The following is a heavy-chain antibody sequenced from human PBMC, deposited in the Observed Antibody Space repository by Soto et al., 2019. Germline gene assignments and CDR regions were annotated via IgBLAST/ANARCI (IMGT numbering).Heavy chain of an antibody. CDR1: GGSISSSSYY. V-gene: IGHV4-39*01. CDR3: AMHVVLRYLEWLHHMDV. Sequence: SETLSLTCTGSGGSISSSSYYWGWIRQPPGKGLEWIGSIYYSGSTYYNPSLKSRVTISVDTSKNQLSLKLSSVTAADTAVYYCAMHVVLRYLEWLHHMDVWGKRTTVSVSS. CDR2: IYYSGST. J-gene: IGHJ6*03. D-gene: IGHD3-3*01.